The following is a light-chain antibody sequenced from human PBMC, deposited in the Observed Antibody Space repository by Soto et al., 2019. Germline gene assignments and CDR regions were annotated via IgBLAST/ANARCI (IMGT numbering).Light chain of an antibody. CDR3: QQYASSRT. Sequence: EIVLTQSPVTLSLSPGESATLSCRASQSVSSRYFAWYQQKPGQAPRLLIYAASSRATGIPDRFSGSGSGTDFSLTISRLEPEDFAVYYCQQYASSRTFGPGTKVE. CDR2: AAS. J-gene: IGKJ1*01. CDR1: QSVSSRY. V-gene: IGKV3-20*01.